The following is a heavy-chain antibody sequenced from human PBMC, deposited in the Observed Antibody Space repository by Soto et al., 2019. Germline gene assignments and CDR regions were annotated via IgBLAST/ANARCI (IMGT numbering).Heavy chain of an antibody. J-gene: IGHJ6*04. Sequence: PGGSLRLSCAASGFTFSSYSMNWVRQAPGKGLEWVSSISSSSSYIYYADSVKGRFTISRDNAKNSLYLQMNSLRAEDTAVYYCARDPQIIVVVPAAIQAAMDVWGKGTTVTVSS. D-gene: IGHD2-2*01. CDR1: GFTFSSYS. CDR2: ISSSSSYI. CDR3: ARDPQIIVVVPAAIQAAMDV. V-gene: IGHV3-21*01.